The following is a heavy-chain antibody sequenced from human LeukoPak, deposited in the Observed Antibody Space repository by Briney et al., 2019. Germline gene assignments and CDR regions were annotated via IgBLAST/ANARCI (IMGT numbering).Heavy chain of an antibody. CDR1: GGSISSGNW. CDR2: TSHSGNI. D-gene: IGHD1-14*01. J-gene: IGHJ4*02. CDR3: ARGGLAFGGN. Sequence: PSETLSLTCAVSGGSISSGNWWSWVRQPPGKGLEWIGETSHSGNINYNPSLKSRVTISVDKSKNQFSLRLTSVTTADTAVYYCARGGLAFGGNWGQGTLVTVSS. V-gene: IGHV4-4*02.